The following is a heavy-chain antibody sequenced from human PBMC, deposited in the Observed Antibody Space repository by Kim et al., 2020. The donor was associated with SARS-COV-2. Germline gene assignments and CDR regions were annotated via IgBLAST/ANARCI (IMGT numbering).Heavy chain of an antibody. CDR2: IYPGDSDT. D-gene: IGHD6-13*01. CDR3: ATSIAANPLYAGTLEEFDY. V-gene: IGHV5-51*01. Sequence: GESLKISCKGSGYSFTSYWIGWVRQMPGKGLEWMGIIYPGDSDTRYSPSFQGQVTISADKSISTAYLQWSSLKASDTAMYYCATSIAANPLYAGTLEEFDYWGQGTLVTVSS. CDR1: GYSFTSYW. J-gene: IGHJ4*02.